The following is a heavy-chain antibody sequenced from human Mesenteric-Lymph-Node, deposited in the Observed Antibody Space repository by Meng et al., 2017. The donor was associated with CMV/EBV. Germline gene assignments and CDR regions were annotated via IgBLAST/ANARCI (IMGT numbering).Heavy chain of an antibody. J-gene: IGHJ5*02. CDR1: GYTFTYFY. CDR3: ARDNVNPEGFDH. V-gene: IGHV1-2*06. CDR2: INPNSGVS. D-gene: IGHD2/OR15-2a*01. Sequence: QVQLDQSTATVGKPGASVTVSRKASGYTFTYFYIHWVRQAPGQGLEWMGRINPNSGVSNSAQNFQGRVTMTRDTSISTAYMELGRLTSDDTAVYYCARDNVNPEGFDHWGQGTLVTVSS.